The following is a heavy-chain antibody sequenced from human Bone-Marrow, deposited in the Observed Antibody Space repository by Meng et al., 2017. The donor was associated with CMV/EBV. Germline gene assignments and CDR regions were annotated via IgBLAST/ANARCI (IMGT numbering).Heavy chain of an antibody. Sequence: GESLKIYCAASGVTFSSYGIHWVRQAPGKGLEWVALIWYDGSKKYYADSVQGRFAVSRDNSKNTLYLQMNSLRAEDTAVYYCARENYCSSTSCYIRSPYTIYYYGMDVWGQGTTVTVSS. CDR3: ARENYCSSTSCYIRSPYTIYYYGMDV. V-gene: IGHV3-30*02. D-gene: IGHD2-2*02. CDR1: GVTFSSYG. J-gene: IGHJ6*02. CDR2: IWYDGSKK.